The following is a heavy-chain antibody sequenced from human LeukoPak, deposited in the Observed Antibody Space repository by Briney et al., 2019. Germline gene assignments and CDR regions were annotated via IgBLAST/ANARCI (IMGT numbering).Heavy chain of an antibody. CDR2: IIPIFGTA. Sequence: ASVKVSCTASGGTFSSYAISWVRQAPGQGLEWMGGIIPIFGTANYAQKFQGRVTITTDESTSTAYMELSSLRSEDTAVYYYARELVRRRYFDYWGQGTLVTASS. J-gene: IGHJ4*02. D-gene: IGHD2-8*02. V-gene: IGHV1-69*05. CDR3: ARELVRRRYFDY. CDR1: GGTFSSYA.